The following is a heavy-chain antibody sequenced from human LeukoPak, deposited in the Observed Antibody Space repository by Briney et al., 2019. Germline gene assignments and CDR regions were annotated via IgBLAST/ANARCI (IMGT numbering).Heavy chain of an antibody. CDR1: GGSISSGDYY. CDR2: IYYSGST. CDR3: ARELVGATGGFDY. J-gene: IGHJ4*02. Sequence: TAQTLSLTCTVSGGSISSGDYYWSWIRQPPGKGLEWIGYIYYSGSTYYNPSLKSRVTISEDTSKNQFSLKLSSVTAADAAVYYCARELVGATGGFDYWGQGTLVTVSS. D-gene: IGHD1-26*01. V-gene: IGHV4-30-4*08.